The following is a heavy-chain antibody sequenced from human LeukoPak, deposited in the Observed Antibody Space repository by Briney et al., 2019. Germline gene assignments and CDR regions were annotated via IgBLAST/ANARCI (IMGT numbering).Heavy chain of an antibody. CDR3: ARANRVVRGWYYFDY. CDR2: ISAYNGNT. D-gene: IGHD3-10*01. J-gene: IGHJ4*02. CDR1: GYTFTSYG. V-gene: IGHV1-18*01. Sequence: ASVKVSFKASGYTFTSYGISWVRQAPGQGLEWMGWISAYNGNTNYAQKLQGRVTMTTDTSTSTAYMELRSLRSDDTAVYYCARANRVVRGWYYFDYWGQGTLVTVSS.